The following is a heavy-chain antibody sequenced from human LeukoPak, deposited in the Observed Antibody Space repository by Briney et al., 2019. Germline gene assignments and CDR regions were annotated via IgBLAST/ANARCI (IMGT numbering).Heavy chain of an antibody. CDR2: SSGGGGSI. J-gene: IGHJ4*02. D-gene: IGHD2-15*01. Sequence: GASLRLSCAASGFTFTSYAMTWVRQVPGKGLEWVSASSGGGGSIYYADSVKGRFTISRDNSQNTLFLQLNSLRGEDTALYYCTRNSGDGRAYDYWGQGTLVTVSS. CDR3: TRNSGDGRAYDY. V-gene: IGHV3-23*01. CDR1: GFTFTSYA.